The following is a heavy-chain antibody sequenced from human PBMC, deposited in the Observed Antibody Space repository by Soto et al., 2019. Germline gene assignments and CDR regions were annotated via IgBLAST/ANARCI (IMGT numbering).Heavy chain of an antibody. CDR3: ARPIAVAGTYGMDV. D-gene: IGHD6-19*01. CDR2: IKNKTDGETA. Sequence: WVSLRVSWTVAGWNFINAWMNWVRQTTGKGLEWVGRIKNKTDGETADYAAPVKGRFTILSDVSKETLYLQMNSLKIEDTAMYYCARPIAVAGTYGMDVWGQGTTVTVSS. CDR1: GWNFINAW. J-gene: IGHJ6*02. V-gene: IGHV3-15*01.